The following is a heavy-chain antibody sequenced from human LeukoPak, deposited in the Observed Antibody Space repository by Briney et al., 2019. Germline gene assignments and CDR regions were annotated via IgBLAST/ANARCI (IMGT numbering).Heavy chain of an antibody. CDR1: GGTFSSYA. CDR2: IIPIFGTA. D-gene: IGHD1-26*01. Sequence: GSSVKVSCKASGGTFSSYAISWVRQAPGQGLEWMGGIIPIFGTANYAQKFQGRVTITADESTSTAYMGLSSLRSGDTAVYYCARDRRPIVGATRDAFDIWGQGTMVTVSS. V-gene: IGHV1-69*01. CDR3: ARDRRPIVGATRDAFDI. J-gene: IGHJ3*02.